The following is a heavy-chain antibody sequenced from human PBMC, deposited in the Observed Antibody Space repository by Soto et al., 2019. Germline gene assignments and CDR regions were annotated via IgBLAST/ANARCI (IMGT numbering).Heavy chain of an antibody. V-gene: IGHV1-3*01. CDR2: IHAGNGNT. J-gene: IGHJ4*02. CDR3: ARDLPPVDY. CDR1: GYTFTSYA. Sequence: QVQLVQSGAEVKKPGASVKVSCKASGYTFTSYAMHWVRQAPGQRLEWMGWIHAGNGNTKYSQKFQGRVTITRDTSASTAYMELSSLRSEDTAVYYCARDLPPVDYWGQGTLVTVSS.